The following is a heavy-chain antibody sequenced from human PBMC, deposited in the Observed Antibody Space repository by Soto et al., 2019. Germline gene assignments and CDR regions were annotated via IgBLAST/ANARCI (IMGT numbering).Heavy chain of an antibody. V-gene: IGHV3-13*01. D-gene: IGHD2-15*01. J-gene: IGHJ4*02. CDR3: ARGGVHCSGGSCYVDYGDYPFDY. Sequence: EVQLVESGGGLVQPGGSLRLSCAASGFTFSSYDMHWVRQATGKGLEWVSAIGTAGDTYYPGSVKGRFTISRENAKNSWYLQMNSRRAVDTAVYYCARGGVHCSGGSCYVDYGDYPFDYWGQGTLVTVSS. CDR1: GFTFSSYD. CDR2: IGTAGDT.